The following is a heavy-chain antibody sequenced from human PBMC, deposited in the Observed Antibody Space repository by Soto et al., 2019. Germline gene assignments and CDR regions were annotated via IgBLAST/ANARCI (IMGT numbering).Heavy chain of an antibody. CDR2: ISGSGGST. J-gene: IGHJ4*02. V-gene: IGHV3-23*01. D-gene: IGHD6-19*01. Sequence: GGSLRLSCAASGFTFSSYAMSWVRQAPGKGLEWVSAISGSGGSTYYADSVKGRFTISRDNSKNTLYLQMNSLRAEDTAVYYCAKQTHSIAVAGIVDYWGQGTLVTAPQ. CDR3: AKQTHSIAVAGIVDY. CDR1: GFTFSSYA.